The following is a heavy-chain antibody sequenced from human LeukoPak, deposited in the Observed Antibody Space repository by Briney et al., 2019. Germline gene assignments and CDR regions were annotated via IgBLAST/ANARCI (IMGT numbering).Heavy chain of an antibody. CDR3: ARADYSSTWSHDYYYMDV. CDR1: GGSISSSSYY. CDR2: VYYSGST. D-gene: IGHD6-13*01. V-gene: IGHV4-39*07. Sequence: SETLSLTCTVSGGSISSSSYYWGWIRQPPGKGLEWIASVYYSGSTYYNPSLKSRVTISVDTSKNQFSLKLSSVTAADTAVYYCARADYSSTWSHDYYYMDVWGKGTTVTVSS. J-gene: IGHJ6*03.